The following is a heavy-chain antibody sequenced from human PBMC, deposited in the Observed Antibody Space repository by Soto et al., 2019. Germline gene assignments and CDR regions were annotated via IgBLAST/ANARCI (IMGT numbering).Heavy chain of an antibody. V-gene: IGHV5-51*01. J-gene: IGHJ6*03. CDR3: ARLGYSGYDFLYYMDV. CDR2: IYPGDSDT. D-gene: IGHD5-12*01. Sequence: GESLRISCKGSGYRFTSYWIGWVRQMPGKGLEWMGIIYPGDSDTRYSPSFQGQVTISADKSISTAYLQWSSLEASDTAMYYCARLGYSGYDFLYYMDVWGKGTTVTVSS. CDR1: GYRFTSYW.